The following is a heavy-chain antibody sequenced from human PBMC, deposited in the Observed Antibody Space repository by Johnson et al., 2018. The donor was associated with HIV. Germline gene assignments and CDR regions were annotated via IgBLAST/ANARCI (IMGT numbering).Heavy chain of an antibody. J-gene: IGHJ3*01. V-gene: IGHV3-33*01. CDR3: AREGVSGSYYDAFDL. Sequence: QEKLVESGGYMVQPGRSLRLSCAASGFNFNIYGMHWVRQAPGKGLEWVAILWYDGTTAFYADSVKGRFTISRDNSKNTLFLQMDSLRADDTAVYYCAREGVSGSYYDAFDLWGQWTMVTVSS. CDR2: LWYDGTTA. CDR1: GFNFNIYG. D-gene: IGHD1-26*01.